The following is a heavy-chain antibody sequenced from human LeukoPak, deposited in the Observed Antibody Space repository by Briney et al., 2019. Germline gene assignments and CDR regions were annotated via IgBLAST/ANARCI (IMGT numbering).Heavy chain of an antibody. J-gene: IGHJ6*03. CDR2: IYYSGST. V-gene: IGHV4-39*07. CDR3: ARAATVKENYMDV. CDR1: GGSISSRSYY. Sequence: SETLSLTCTVSGGSISSRSYYWGWIRQPPGKGLEWIGSIYYSGSTYYNPSLKSRVTISVDTSKNQFSLKLSSVTAADTAVYYCARAATVKENYMDVWGKGTTVTISS. D-gene: IGHD4-17*01.